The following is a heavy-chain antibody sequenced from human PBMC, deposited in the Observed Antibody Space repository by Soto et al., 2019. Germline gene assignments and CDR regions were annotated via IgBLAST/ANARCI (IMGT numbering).Heavy chain of an antibody. J-gene: IGHJ4*02. CDR1: GYTFTDYY. CDR3: ARPPFPGCINAVCYPFDY. D-gene: IGHD2-8*01. V-gene: IGHV1-46*01. CDR2: INPSGGST. Sequence: ASVKLSCKASGYTFTDYYIHWVRQAPGQGLEWMGMINPSGGSTDYAQKFRGRVTITRDTSTGTVYMELSSLRSEDTAVYYCARPPFPGCINAVCYPFDYWGQGTLVTVSS.